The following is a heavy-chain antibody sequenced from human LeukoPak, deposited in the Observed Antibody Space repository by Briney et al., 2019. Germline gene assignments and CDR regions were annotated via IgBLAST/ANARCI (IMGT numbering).Heavy chain of an antibody. CDR1: GFTFSSYS. CDR3: AKDSHTYYDFWSGFWIRFSNWFDP. V-gene: IGHV3-21*01. D-gene: IGHD3-3*01. J-gene: IGHJ5*02. CDR2: ISSSSSYI. Sequence: GGSLRLSCAASGFTFSSYSMNWVRQAPGKGLEWVSSISSSSSYIYYADSVKGRFTISRDNAKNSLYLQMNSLRAEDTAVYYCAKDSHTYYDFWSGFWIRFSNWFDPWGQGTLVTVSS.